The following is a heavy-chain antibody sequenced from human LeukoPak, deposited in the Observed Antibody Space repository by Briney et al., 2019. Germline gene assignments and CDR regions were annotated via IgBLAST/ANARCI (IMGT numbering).Heavy chain of an antibody. D-gene: IGHD3-22*01. V-gene: IGHV1-46*01. CDR1: GYTFTCYY. CDR2: INPSGGST. Sequence: ASVKVSCKASGYTFTCYYMHWVRQAPGQGLEWMGIINPSGGSTSYAQIFQGRVTMIRDTSTSTVYMELGSLRSEDTAEYYCARVSGYDSSQYYFDYWGQGTLVTVSS. CDR3: ARVSGYDSSQYYFDY. J-gene: IGHJ4*02.